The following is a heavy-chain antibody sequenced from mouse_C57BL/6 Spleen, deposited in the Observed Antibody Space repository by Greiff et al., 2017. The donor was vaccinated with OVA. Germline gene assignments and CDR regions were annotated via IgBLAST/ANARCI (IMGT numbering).Heavy chain of an antibody. D-gene: IGHD2-4*01. CDR3: ARENYDRGFDY. J-gene: IGHJ2*01. CDR2: SRNKANDYTT. CDR1: GFTFSDFY. Sequence: EVQLVESGGGLVQSGRSLRLSCATSGFTFSDFYMEWVRQAPGKGLEWIAASRNKANDYTTEYSASVKGRFIVSRDTSQSILYLQMNALRAEDTAIYYCARENYDRGFDYWGQGTTLTVSS. V-gene: IGHV7-1*01.